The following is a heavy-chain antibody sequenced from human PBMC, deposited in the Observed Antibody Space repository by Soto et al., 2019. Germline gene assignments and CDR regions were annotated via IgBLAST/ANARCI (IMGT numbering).Heavy chain of an antibody. CDR2: ISSSSSTI. V-gene: IGHV3-48*02. CDR3: ASELAALNWFDP. CDR1: GFTFSSYS. J-gene: IGHJ5*02. D-gene: IGHD1-1*01. Sequence: PGGSLRLSCAASGFTFSSYSMNCVRQAPGKGLEWVSYISSSSSTIYYADSVKGRFTISRDNAKNSLYLQMNSLRDEDTAVYCCASELAALNWFDPWGQGTLVTVSS.